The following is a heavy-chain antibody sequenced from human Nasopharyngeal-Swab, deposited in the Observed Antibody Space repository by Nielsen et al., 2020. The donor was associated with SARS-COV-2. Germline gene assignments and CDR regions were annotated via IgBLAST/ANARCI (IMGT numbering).Heavy chain of an antibody. J-gene: IGHJ6*02. CDR1: GFPFSSYW. D-gene: IGHD3-3*01. CDR2: IKQDGSEK. CDR3: ARDDDFWSGYSNGMDV. V-gene: IGHV3-7*01. Sequence: GGSLEIPCAASGFPFSSYWMSWVRQAPGKGLEWVANIKQDGSEKYYVDSVKGRFTISRDNAKNSLYLQMNSLRAEDTAVYYCARDDDFWSGYSNGMDVWGQGTTVTVSS.